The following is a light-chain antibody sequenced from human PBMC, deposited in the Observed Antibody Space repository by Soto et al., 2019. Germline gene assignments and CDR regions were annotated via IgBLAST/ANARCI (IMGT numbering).Light chain of an antibody. CDR1: SSDVGSYNR. V-gene: IGLV2-18*02. CDR3: SSFTSSSTWV. CDR2: EVT. J-gene: IGLJ3*02. Sequence: QSALTQPPSVSGSPGQSVTISCTGTSSDVGSYNRVSWYQQPPGTAPKLLIFEVTNRPSGVPDRCSGSRSDNTASLTISGLQAEDEADYYCSSFTSSSTWVFGGGTKLTVL.